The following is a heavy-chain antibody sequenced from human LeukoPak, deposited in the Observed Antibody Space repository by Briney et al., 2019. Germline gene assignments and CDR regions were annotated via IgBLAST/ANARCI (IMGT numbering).Heavy chain of an antibody. J-gene: IGHJ6*03. D-gene: IGHD2-8*01. CDR1: GYSFTTYW. CDR3: ARLAFCTNAVCFSNYYYSMDV. V-gene: IGHV5-51*01. CDR2: IYPGDSET. Sequence: GESLKISCKASGYSFTTYWIGWVRQMPGKGLECMGIIYPGDSETRYNPSFQGQVTISVDKSISTAYLQWSSLKASDTAMYYCARLAFCTNAVCFSNYYYSMDVWGRGTTVTVSS.